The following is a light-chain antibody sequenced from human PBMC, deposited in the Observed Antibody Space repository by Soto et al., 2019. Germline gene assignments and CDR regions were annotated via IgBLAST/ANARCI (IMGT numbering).Light chain of an antibody. CDR1: SSNIGSNT. V-gene: IGLV1-44*01. Sequence: QSVPTQPPSASGTPGQRVTISCSGSSSNIGSNTVNWYQHLPGTAPKLLIYSNNQRPSGVPDRFSGSKSGTSASLAISGLQSEDEADYYCAAWDDSLYGYVFGTGTKLTVL. CDR3: AAWDDSLYGYV. J-gene: IGLJ1*01. CDR2: SNN.